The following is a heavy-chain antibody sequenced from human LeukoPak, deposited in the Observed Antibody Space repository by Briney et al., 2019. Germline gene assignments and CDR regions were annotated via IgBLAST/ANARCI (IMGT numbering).Heavy chain of an antibody. J-gene: IGHJ4*02. Sequence: PSETLSLTCTVSGGSMSPYHWGWIRQPPGKGLEWTGDIYYSGSNKYNPSFKSRLTISVDTSKNQFSLKLSSVTTADTAIYFCARAVSGRFDYWGQGALVTVSS. CDR3: ARAVSGRFDY. CDR1: GGSMSPYH. V-gene: IGHV4-59*08. CDR2: IYYSGSN. D-gene: IGHD5/OR15-5a*01.